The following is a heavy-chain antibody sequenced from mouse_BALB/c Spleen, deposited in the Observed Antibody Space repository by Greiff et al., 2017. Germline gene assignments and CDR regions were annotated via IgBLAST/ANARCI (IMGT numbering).Heavy chain of an antibody. CDR3: ARTTVVDYAMDY. Sequence: EVQRVESGGGLVKPGGSLKLSCAASGFTFSSYAMSWVRQSPEKRLEWVAEISSGGSYTYYPDTVTGRFTISRDNAKNTLYLEMSSLRSEDTAMYYCARTTVVDYAMDYWGQGTSVTVSS. V-gene: IGHV5-9-4*01. J-gene: IGHJ4*01. CDR2: ISSGGSYT. CDR1: GFTFSSYA. D-gene: IGHD1-1*01.